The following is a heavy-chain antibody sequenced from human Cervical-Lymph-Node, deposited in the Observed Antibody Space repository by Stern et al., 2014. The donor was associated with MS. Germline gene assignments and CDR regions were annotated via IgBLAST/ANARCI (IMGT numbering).Heavy chain of an antibody. V-gene: IGHV1-46*03. CDR2: ITPSGGST. D-gene: IGHD1-26*01. Sequence: VQLGQSGAEVKKPGASVKVSCKGTGYTFTSYYMHWVRQAPGKGLEWMGIITPSGGSTSYAQKFQGRVTMTRDTYTSTVYMELSSLRSEDTAVYYCARAHSGSYCPAHYWGQGTLVTVSS. CDR3: ARAHSGSYCPAHY. CDR1: GYTFTSYY. J-gene: IGHJ4*02.